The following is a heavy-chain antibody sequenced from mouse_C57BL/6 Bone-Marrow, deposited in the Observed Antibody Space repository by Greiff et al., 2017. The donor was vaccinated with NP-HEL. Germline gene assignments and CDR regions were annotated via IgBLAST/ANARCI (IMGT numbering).Heavy chain of an antibody. CDR1: GYTFTSYG. CDR3: ARQLTGTAWFAY. CDR2: IYPRSGNT. Sequence: QVQLQQSGAELARPGASVKLSCKASGYTFTSYGISWVKQRTGQGLEWIGEIYPRSGNTYYNEKFKGKATLPADKSSSTAYMELRSLTSEDSAVYFCARQLTGTAWFAYWGQGTLVTVSA. V-gene: IGHV1-81*01. D-gene: IGHD4-1*01. J-gene: IGHJ3*01.